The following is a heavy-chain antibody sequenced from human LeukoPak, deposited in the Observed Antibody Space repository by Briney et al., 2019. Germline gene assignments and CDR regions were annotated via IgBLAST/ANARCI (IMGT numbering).Heavy chain of an antibody. CDR2: ISAYNGNT. CDR3: ARVDRLVVRGVLQYYFDY. D-gene: IGHD3-10*01. J-gene: IGHJ4*02. CDR1: GYTFTSYG. V-gene: IGHV1-18*01. Sequence: GASVKVSCTASGYTFTSYGISWVRQAPGQGLEWMGWISAYNGNTNYAQKLQGRVTMTTDTSTSTAYMELRSLRSDDTAVYYCARVDRLVVRGVLQYYFDYWGQGTLVTVSS.